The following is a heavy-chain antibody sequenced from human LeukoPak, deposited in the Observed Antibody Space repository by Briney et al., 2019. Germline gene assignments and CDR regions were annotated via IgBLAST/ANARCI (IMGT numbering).Heavy chain of an antibody. CDR1: GGSLRTSGYY. V-gene: IGHV4-31*03. CDR3: SAAAPYTSVFNY. Sequence: TSETLSLTCTFSGGSLRTSGYYCSWIRQPPGRGLEWIGSIDYSGSTYYHPSLKSGVPMSVDTSKNQFSLNLSSVTAADTAVYYCSAAAPYTSVFNYWGRGKLVTVSS. CDR2: IDYSGST. J-gene: IGHJ4*02. D-gene: IGHD3-16*01.